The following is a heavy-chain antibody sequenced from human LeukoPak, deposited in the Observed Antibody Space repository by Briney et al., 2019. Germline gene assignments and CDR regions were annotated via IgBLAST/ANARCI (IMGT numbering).Heavy chain of an antibody. CDR3: ARHQIVVVPGGFDP. D-gene: IGHD2-2*01. V-gene: IGHV4-39*01. J-gene: IGHJ5*02. CDR2: IYYSGST. Sequence: PSETLSLTCTVSGGSISSSSYYWGWIRQPPGKGLEWIGSIYYSGSTYYSPSLKSRVTISVDTSKNQFSLKLSSVTAADTAVYYCARHQIVVVPGGFDPWGQGTLVTVSS. CDR1: GGSISSSSYY.